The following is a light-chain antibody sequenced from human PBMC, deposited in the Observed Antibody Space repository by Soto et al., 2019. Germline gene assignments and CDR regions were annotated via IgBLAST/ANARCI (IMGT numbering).Light chain of an antibody. CDR3: SSYTSRSTHYV. V-gene: IGLV2-14*01. Sequence: QSALTQPASVSGSPGQSITISCTGTSSDVGGYNYVSWYQQHPGKAPKLMIYDVSNRPSGVSNRFSGSKSGNTASLTISGLHAKDEADYYCSSYTSRSTHYVFGTGTKVTVL. J-gene: IGLJ1*01. CDR2: DVS. CDR1: SSDVGGYNY.